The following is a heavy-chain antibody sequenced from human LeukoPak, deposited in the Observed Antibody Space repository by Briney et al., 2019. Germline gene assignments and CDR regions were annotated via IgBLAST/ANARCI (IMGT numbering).Heavy chain of an antibody. Sequence: GESLRISCQGSGYSFISYWIPWVRQMPGKGLEWVGRIDPCESYTNYSPSFQGHVTISADKSISTAYLQWSSRKASDTAMYYCARPRTNYYDSGSYENWGQGTLVTVSS. V-gene: IGHV5-10-1*01. CDR3: ARPRTNYYDSGSYEN. J-gene: IGHJ4*02. D-gene: IGHD3-10*01. CDR1: GYSFISYW. CDR2: IDPCESYT.